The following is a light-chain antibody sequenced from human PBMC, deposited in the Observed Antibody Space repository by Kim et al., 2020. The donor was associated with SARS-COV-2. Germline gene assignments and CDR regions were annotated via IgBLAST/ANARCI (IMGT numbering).Light chain of an antibody. V-gene: IGKV1-39*01. Sequence: DIQMTQSPSSLPASVGDRVTITCRASQGITSYLNWYQQKPGKAPKLLIYATFSLQSGVPSRFSGSGSGTDFTLTISSLQPEDFASYYCQQSYSTPWTFGQGTKVDIK. CDR3: QQSYSTPWT. CDR2: ATF. CDR1: QGITSY. J-gene: IGKJ1*01.